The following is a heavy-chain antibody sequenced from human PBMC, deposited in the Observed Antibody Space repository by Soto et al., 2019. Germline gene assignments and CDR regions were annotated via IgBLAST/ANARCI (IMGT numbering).Heavy chain of an antibody. CDR2: INPNSGGT. J-gene: IGHJ6*03. D-gene: IGHD2-21*01. Sequence: GASVKVSCKASGYTFPDYYIHWVRQATGQGLEWMGWINPNSGGTIYAQKSQGWVTMTRDTSISTAYMEVSRLRSDDAAVYYCARGVSVIYYYYYMDVWGKGTTGTVSS. V-gene: IGHV1-2*04. CDR1: GYTFPDYY. CDR3: ARGVSVIYYYYYMDV.